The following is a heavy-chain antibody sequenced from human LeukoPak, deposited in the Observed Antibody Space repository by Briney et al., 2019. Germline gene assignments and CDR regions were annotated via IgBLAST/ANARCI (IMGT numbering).Heavy chain of an antibody. CDR2: INHSGST. CDR1: GGSISSGGYY. Sequence: PSETLSLTCTVSGGSISSGGYYWSWIRQPPGKGLEWIGEINHSGSTNYNPSLKSRVTISVDTSKNQFSLKLSSVTAADTAVYYCARSRRKYCSGGSCLIFDYWGQGTLVTVSS. D-gene: IGHD2-15*01. CDR3: ARSRRKYCSGGSCLIFDY. V-gene: IGHV4-39*07. J-gene: IGHJ4*02.